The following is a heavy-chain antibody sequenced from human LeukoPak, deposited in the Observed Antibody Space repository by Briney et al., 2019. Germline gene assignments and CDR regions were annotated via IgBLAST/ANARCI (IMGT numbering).Heavy chain of an antibody. J-gene: IGHJ4*02. CDR2: ISYGVSNK. Sequence: GGSLRLSCAASGFTFSSYAMHWVRQAPGKGLEWVAVISYGVSNKYYADSVKGRFTISRDNSNNTLYLQMNSLRPEDTAVYYCARRPAQYFDSWGQGTLVTVSS. V-gene: IGHV3-30-3*02. CDR3: ARRPAQYFDS. CDR1: GFTFSSYA.